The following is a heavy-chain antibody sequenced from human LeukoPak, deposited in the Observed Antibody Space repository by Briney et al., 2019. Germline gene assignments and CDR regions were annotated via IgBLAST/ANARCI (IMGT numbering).Heavy chain of an antibody. CDR3: AREVVEQPPYYMDV. CDR2: ISSRRVYI. Sequence: GGSLRLSCATSGFSISEYSVNWVRQAPEKGLEWVSAISSRRVYIFYADSVKGRFTISRDDTKNSVTLQMNSLRAEDTAVYYCAREVVEQPPYYMDVWGEGTTVIVSS. J-gene: IGHJ6*03. D-gene: IGHD2-21*01. CDR1: GFSISEYS. V-gene: IGHV3-21*01.